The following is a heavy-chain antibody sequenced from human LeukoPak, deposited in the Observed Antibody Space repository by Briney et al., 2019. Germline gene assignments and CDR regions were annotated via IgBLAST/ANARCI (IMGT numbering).Heavy chain of an antibody. V-gene: IGHV5-51*01. CDR2: FYPGNSDN. CDR1: GYSFTNYW. CDR3: TRGPTDVVVGADWFDP. J-gene: IGHJ5*02. D-gene: IGHD2-15*01. Sequence: GESLKISCKDSGYSFTNYWIGWVRQMPGKGLEWVGIFYPGNSDNRYGPSFQGRVTVSVDNSINTAYLQWSSLRVSDTAIYYCTRGPTDVVVGADWFDPWGQGTLVTVSS.